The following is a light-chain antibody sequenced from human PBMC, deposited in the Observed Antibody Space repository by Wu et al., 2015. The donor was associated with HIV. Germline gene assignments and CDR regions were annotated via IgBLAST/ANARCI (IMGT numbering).Light chain of an antibody. CDR1: QSVSSN. Sequence: EIVMTQSPATLSVSPGERATLSCRASQSVSSNLAWYQQKPGQAPRLFIFGASTRATGIPARFSGSGSGTGFTLTINSLQSEDFAVYYCQQYNNWPLAFGGGTKVEIK. CDR3: QQYNNWPLA. CDR2: GAS. J-gene: IGKJ4*01. V-gene: IGKV3-15*01.